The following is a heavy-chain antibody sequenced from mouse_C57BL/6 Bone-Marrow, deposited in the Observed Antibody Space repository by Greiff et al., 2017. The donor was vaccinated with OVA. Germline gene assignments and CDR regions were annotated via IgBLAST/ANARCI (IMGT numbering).Heavy chain of an antibody. V-gene: IGHV5-17*01. CDR3: ARINYWYFDV. CDR2: ISSGSSTI. J-gene: IGHJ1*03. Sequence: EVKVEESGGGLVKPGGSLKLSCAASGFTLSDYGMHWVRQAPEKGLEWVAYISSGSSTIYYADTVKGRFTISRDNAKNTLFLQMTSLRSEDTAVYYCARINYWYFDVWGTGTTVTVSS. CDR1: GFTLSDYG.